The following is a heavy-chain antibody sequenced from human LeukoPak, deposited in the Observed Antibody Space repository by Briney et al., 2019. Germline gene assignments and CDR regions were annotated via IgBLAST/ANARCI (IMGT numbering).Heavy chain of an antibody. CDR2: INPNSGGT. D-gene: IGHD4-17*01. Sequence: ASVKVSCKASGYTFTGYYMHWVRQAPGQGLEWMGWINPNSGGTKYAQKFRGRVTMTRDTSISTAYMELSGLRSDDTAVYYCAREVTTVTTNDAFDIWGQGTMVAVSS. V-gene: IGHV1-2*02. CDR3: AREVTTVTTNDAFDI. J-gene: IGHJ3*02. CDR1: GYTFTGYY.